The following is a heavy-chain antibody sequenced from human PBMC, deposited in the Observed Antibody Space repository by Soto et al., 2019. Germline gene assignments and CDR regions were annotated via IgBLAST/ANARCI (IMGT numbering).Heavy chain of an antibody. CDR2: IIPIFGTA. CDR1: GGTFSSYA. Sequence: SVKVSCKASGGTFSSYAISWVRQAPGQGLEWMGGIIPIFGTANYAQKFQGRVTINAEKSTSTAYMELSSLRSEDTAVYYCARSTMPQDRIFDYCGQRNLVAVCS. CDR3: ARSTMPQDRIFDY. D-gene: IGHD2-2*01. V-gene: IGHV1-69*06. J-gene: IGHJ4*02.